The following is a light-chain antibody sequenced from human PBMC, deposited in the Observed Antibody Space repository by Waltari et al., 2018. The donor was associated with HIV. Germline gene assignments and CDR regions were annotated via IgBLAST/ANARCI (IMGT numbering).Light chain of an antibody. CDR1: QIVSSAY. Sequence: EIVLTQSPGTLSLSPGERATLPCRASQIVSSAYLAWYQQKPGQAPRLLIYGASTRATGVPERFGGSGFGTDFTLTITRLEPEDFAVYYCQQYGDSPETFGQGARVQI. J-gene: IGKJ1*01. CDR2: GAS. V-gene: IGKV3-20*01. CDR3: QQYGDSPET.